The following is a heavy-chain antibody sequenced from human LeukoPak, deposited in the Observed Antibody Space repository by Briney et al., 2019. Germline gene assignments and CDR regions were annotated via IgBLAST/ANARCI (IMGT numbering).Heavy chain of an antibody. CDR3: ATALSRNHWDYVSSSVWFDP. CDR1: GYTFTGYY. V-gene: IGHV1-2*02. D-gene: IGHD6-6*01. Sequence: ASVKVSCKASGYTFTGYYMHWVRQAPGQGLEWMGWINPNSGATNYAQKFQGRVTMTRKTSINTASMELSGRRFVDTAVLYCATALSRNHWDYVSSSVWFDPWGQGTPVTVSS. CDR2: INPNSGAT. J-gene: IGHJ5*02.